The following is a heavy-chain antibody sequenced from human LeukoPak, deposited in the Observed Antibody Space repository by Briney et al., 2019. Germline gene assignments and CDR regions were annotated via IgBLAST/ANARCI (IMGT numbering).Heavy chain of an antibody. CDR3: ARVRTPFGVVASPDALDV. V-gene: IGHV1-18*01. Sequence: ASVKVSCKASGYTFNSYPLIWVRQAPGVGFEWVGWITADNFNTNYAQKFQGRVTLTKETSTNTAYMEMRSLMSDDTAVYYCARVRTPFGVVASPDALDVRGQGTTVTVSS. CDR1: GYTFNSYP. J-gene: IGHJ3*01. D-gene: IGHD3-3*01. CDR2: ITADNFNT.